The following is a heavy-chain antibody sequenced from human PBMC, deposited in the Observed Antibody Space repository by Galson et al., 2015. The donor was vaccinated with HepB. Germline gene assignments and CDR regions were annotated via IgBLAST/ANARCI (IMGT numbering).Heavy chain of an antibody. V-gene: IGHV3-30-3*01. Sequence: SLRLSCAASGFTFSSYAMHWVRQAPGKGLEWVAVISYDGSNKYYADSVKGRFTISRDNSKNTLYLQMNSLRAEDTAVYYCARDTLLPYYDILTGYYRGGGFDYWGQGTLVTVSS. CDR2: ISYDGSNK. CDR3: ARDTLLPYYDILTGYYRGGGFDY. J-gene: IGHJ4*02. D-gene: IGHD3-9*01. CDR1: GFTFSSYA.